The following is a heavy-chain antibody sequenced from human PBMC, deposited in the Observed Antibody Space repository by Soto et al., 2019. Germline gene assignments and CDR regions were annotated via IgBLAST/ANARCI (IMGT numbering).Heavy chain of an antibody. CDR3: THKGGRGAAMDV. J-gene: IGHJ6*01. Sequence: QITLKESGPTLVKPTQTLTLTCSFSGFSVSTSGVGVAWIRQSPGKALEWLALIYWYNDKRYSPFLHSRVTITKDTSQNQVILTKTNMDPVDTATYDCTHKGGRGAAMDVWGQGTTVTVSS. V-gene: IGHV2-5*01. CDR1: GFSVSTSGVG. D-gene: IGHD2-15*01. CDR2: IYWYNDK.